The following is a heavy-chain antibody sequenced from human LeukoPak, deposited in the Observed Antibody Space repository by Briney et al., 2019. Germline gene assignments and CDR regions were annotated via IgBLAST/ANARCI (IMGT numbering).Heavy chain of an antibody. CDR2: TRNKVNSYTT. Sequence: GGSLRLSCAASGFTFSDHYMDWVRQAPGKGPEWVGRTRNKVNSYTTEYAASVKGRFTISRDDSKNSLYLQMNSLKTEDTAVYYCARETSGFDYWGQGTLVTVSS. CDR3: ARETSGFDY. D-gene: IGHD3-10*01. CDR1: GFTFSDHY. J-gene: IGHJ4*02. V-gene: IGHV3-72*01.